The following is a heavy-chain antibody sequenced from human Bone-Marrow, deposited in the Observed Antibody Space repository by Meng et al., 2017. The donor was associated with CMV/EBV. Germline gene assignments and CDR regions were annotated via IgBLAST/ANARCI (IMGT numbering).Heavy chain of an antibody. CDR3: VRIVGSSDLDF. V-gene: IGHV4-39*07. CDR2: IYYTGTT. Sequence: SETLSLTCTVSGGSISTNGVYWGWIRQSPGKGLEWIASIYYTGTTYYNPSLKSRLTISVDTSKNQFSLSLTSVNAADTAVYYCVRIVGSSDLDFWGQGTLVTVSS. D-gene: IGHD1-26*01. J-gene: IGHJ4*02. CDR1: GGSISTNGVY.